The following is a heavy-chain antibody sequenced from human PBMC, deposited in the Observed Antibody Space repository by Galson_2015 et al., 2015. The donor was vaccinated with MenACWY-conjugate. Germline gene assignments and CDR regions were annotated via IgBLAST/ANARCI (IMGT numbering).Heavy chain of an antibody. J-gene: IGHJ3*02. CDR2: IIPIFGTA. V-gene: IGHV1-69*06. CDR1: GGAFSSYA. Sequence: SVKVSCKASGGAFSSYAISWVRQAPGQGLEWMGGIIPIFGTANYAQKFQGRVTITADKSTSTAYMELSSLRSEDTAVYYCAREYYDFWSGYYDAFDIWGQGTMVTVSS. CDR3: AREYYDFWSGYYDAFDI. D-gene: IGHD3-3*01.